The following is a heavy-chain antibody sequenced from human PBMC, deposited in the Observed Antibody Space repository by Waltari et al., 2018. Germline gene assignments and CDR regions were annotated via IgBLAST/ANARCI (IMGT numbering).Heavy chain of an antibody. J-gene: IGHJ4*02. D-gene: IGHD5-18*01. CDR3: ATDLWFVYSYDRGY. Sequence: QVQLVQSGAEVKKPGASVKVSCKVSGYTLTELSMPWVRQAPGKGLGWMGGFDPEDGETIYDKKFQGRVTMTEDTSTDTAYMELSSLRSEDTSVYYCATDLWFVYSYDRGYWGQGTLVTVSS. CDR1: GYTLTELS. CDR2: FDPEDGET. V-gene: IGHV1-24*01.